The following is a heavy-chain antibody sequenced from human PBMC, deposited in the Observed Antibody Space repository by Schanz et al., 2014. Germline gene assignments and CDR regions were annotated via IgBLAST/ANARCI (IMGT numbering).Heavy chain of an antibody. J-gene: IGHJ5*02. CDR3: AKAADWPVTRFDP. V-gene: IGHV3-23*04. CDR2: LSEGGGGT. Sequence: VQLVESGGGVVQPGRSLRLSCAASGFTFSSYALHWVRQAPGKGLEWVSALSEGGGGTHYADSVRGRFTISSDSSKNTLYLQMSSLRADDTAVYYCAKAADWPVTRFDPWGQGTLVTVSS. CDR1: GFTFSSYA. D-gene: IGHD3-9*01.